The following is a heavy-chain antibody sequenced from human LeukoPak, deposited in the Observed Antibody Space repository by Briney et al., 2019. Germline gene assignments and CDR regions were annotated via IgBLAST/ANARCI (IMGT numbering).Heavy chain of an antibody. CDR1: GDSVSSNSAV. CDR3: ARVSRSSGWDFDY. V-gene: IGHV6-1*01. D-gene: IGHD6-19*01. Sequence: SQTLSLTCAISGDSVSSNSAVWNWIRQSPSRGLEWLGRTYYRSKWYNDYAVSVKSRITIKPDTSKNQFSLQLNSVTPEDTAVYYCARVSRSSGWDFDYWGQGTLVTVSS. J-gene: IGHJ4*02. CDR2: TYYRSKWYN.